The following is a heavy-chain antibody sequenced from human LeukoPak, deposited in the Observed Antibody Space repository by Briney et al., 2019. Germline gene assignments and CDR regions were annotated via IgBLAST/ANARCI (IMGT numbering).Heavy chain of an antibody. V-gene: IGHV3-11*01. CDR3: ARVVYDILTLDY. J-gene: IGHJ4*02. CDR1: GFTFSDYY. CDR2: ISSSGSTI. D-gene: IGHD3-9*01. Sequence: GGSLRLSCAASGFTFSDYYMSWIRQAPGKGLEWVSYISSSGSTIYYADSVKGRFTIPRDNAKNSLYLQMNSLRAEDTAVYYCARVVYDILTLDYWGQGTLVTVSS.